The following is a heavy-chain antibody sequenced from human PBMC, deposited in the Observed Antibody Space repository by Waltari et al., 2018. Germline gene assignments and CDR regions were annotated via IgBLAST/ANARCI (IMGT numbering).Heavy chain of an antibody. CDR1: GGSISSGGYY. V-gene: IGHV4-31*03. D-gene: IGHD5-12*01. J-gene: IGHJ5*02. CDR3: AMATPRSWFDP. CDR2: IYYSGST. Sequence: QVQLQESGPGLVKPSQTLSLTCTVSGGSISSGGYYWSWIRKHPGKGPEWIGYIYYSGSTDYNTSLKSRVTISVDTSKNQFALKLSYVTAADTVVYYCAMATPRSWFDPWGQGTLVTVSS.